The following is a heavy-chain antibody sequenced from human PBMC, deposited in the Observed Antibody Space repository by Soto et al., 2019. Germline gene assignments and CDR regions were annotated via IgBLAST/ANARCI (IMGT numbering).Heavy chain of an antibody. J-gene: IGHJ5*02. V-gene: IGHV1-69*13. CDR3: ARGDALAPDLYNWFDP. D-gene: IGHD6-19*01. CDR2: IIPIFGTA. Sequence: SVKVSCKASGGTFSSYAISWVRQAPGQGLEWMGGIIPIFGTANYAQKFQGRVTITADESTSTAYMELSSLRSEDTAVYYCARGDALAPDLYNWFDPWGQGTLVTVSS. CDR1: GGTFSSYA.